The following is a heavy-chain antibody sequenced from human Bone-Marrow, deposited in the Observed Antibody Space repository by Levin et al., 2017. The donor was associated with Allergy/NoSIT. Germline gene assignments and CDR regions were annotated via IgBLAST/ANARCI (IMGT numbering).Heavy chain of an antibody. V-gene: IGHV4-34*01. J-gene: IGHJ4*02. Sequence: SQTLSLTCAVYGGSLSGYYWSWIRQPPGKGLEWIGEINHSGSTTYNPSLKSRVTISVDTSKNQFSLRLSSVTAADTAVYYCASYLYWGLDYWGRGTLVTVSS. CDR2: INHSGST. D-gene: IGHD7-27*01. CDR1: GGSLSGYY. CDR3: ASYLYWGLDY.